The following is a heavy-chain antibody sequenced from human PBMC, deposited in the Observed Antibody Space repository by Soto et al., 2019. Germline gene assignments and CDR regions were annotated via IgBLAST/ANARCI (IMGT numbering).Heavy chain of an antibody. CDR2: IVVISNTA. Sequence: QVVLLQSGAEVKEPGSSVRVSCEVSGSTFNNFAFSWVRQAPGHGPEWMGGIVVISNTADYSQRFQDRVTITADTSTNTLYMELDSLTFEDTAVYYCARAIKRWEVHYYFDYWGQGTLVTVSS. V-gene: IGHV1-69*06. CDR1: GSTFNNFA. D-gene: IGHD1-26*01. CDR3: ARAIKRWEVHYYFDY. J-gene: IGHJ4*02.